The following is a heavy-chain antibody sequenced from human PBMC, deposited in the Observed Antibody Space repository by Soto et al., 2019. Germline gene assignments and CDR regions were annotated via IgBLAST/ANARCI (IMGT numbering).Heavy chain of an antibody. CDR1: GYTFTSYG. Sequence: GASVKVSCKASGYTFTSYGISWVRQAPGQGLEWMGWISAYNGSTNYAQKLQGRVTMTTDTSTSTAYMELRSLRSDDTAVYYCARDPEGGYSYGPSYYYYGMDVWGQGTTVTVSS. J-gene: IGHJ6*02. V-gene: IGHV1-18*04. CDR3: ARDPEGGYSYGPSYYYYGMDV. CDR2: ISAYNGST. D-gene: IGHD5-18*01.